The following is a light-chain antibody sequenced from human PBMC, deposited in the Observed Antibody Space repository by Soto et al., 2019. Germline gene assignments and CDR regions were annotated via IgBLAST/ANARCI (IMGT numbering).Light chain of an antibody. J-gene: IGLJ1*01. CDR1: SSNIGANRF. V-gene: IGLV1-44*01. CDR2: KEN. Sequence: SVLTQPPSASGTRGQRVTISCSGSSSNIGANRFVNWYQQLPATAPDVRIYKENQRPSGVPDRFSGSKSGTSAYLAISGLQSEDEADYYCVEWDDTLNGFVFGTGTKVTVL. CDR3: VEWDDTLNGFV.